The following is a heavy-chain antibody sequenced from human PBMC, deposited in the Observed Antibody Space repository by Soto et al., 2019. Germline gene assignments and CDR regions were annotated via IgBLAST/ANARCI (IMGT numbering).Heavy chain of an antibody. CDR1: GFTFSQYS. Sequence: PGGSLRLSCAASGFTFSQYSMNCVRQAPGKGLDWLSYISLSSTIIYYADSVKGRFTISRDNAKNSLYLKMNSLRDEDSAVYFCARGVGTLEYWGQGTMVTVSS. CDR3: ARGVGTLEY. CDR2: ISLSSTII. V-gene: IGHV3-48*02. J-gene: IGHJ4*02.